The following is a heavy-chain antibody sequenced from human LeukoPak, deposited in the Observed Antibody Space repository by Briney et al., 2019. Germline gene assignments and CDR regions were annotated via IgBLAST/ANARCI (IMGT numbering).Heavy chain of an antibody. CDR1: GFTFSSYA. CDR3: AKDPQRWLQFLLDY. J-gene: IGHJ4*02. CDR2: ISYNGGST. Sequence: PGGSLRLSCAASGFTFSSYAMNWVRQAPGKGLEYVSSISYNGGSTYYANSVRGRFTISRDNSKNTLYLQMNSLRAEDTAVYYCAKDPQRWLQFLLDYWGQGTLVTVSS. V-gene: IGHV3-64*01. D-gene: IGHD5-24*01.